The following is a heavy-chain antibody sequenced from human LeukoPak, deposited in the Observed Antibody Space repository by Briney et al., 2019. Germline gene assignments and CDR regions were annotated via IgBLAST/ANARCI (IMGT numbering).Heavy chain of an antibody. CDR1: GGSISSGDYY. V-gene: IGHV4-30-4*08. CDR3: ARDNTVTTTIDY. D-gene: IGHD4-17*01. Sequence: PSETLSLTCTVSGGSISSGDYYWRWIRQPPGTGLEWIGYIYYSGSTYYNPSLKSRVTISVDTSKNQFSLKLSSVTAADTAVYYCARDNTVTTTIDYWGQGTLVTVSS. CDR2: IYYSGST. J-gene: IGHJ4*02.